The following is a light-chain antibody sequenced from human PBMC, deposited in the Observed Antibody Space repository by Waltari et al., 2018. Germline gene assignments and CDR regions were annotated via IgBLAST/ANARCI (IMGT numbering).Light chain of an antibody. Sequence: QSALTQPASVSGSPGPSITISCAGGSSYIGAYNYVSWYQHHPGKAPKVLIYDVSNRPSGVSNRFSGSKSANTASLTISGLQADDEALYYCSSYTTSGTFGVVFGGGTKLTVL. J-gene: IGLJ3*02. CDR2: DVS. CDR1: SSYIGAYNY. V-gene: IGLV2-14*03. CDR3: SSYTTSGTFGVV.